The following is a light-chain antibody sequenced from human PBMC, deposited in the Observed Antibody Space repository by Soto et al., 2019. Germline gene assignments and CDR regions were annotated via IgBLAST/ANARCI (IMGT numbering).Light chain of an antibody. Sequence: DIQMTKSPSSLSASVGDRVTITCRASQSISSYLNWYQQKPGKAPKLLIYAASTLQSGVPSRFSGSGSGTAFTFSLGRLPHDDFGTYYCQQRYSTPWTLTQVTKV. V-gene: IGKV1-39*01. CDR1: QSISSY. CDR3: QQRYSTPWT. J-gene: IGKJ1*01. CDR2: AAS.